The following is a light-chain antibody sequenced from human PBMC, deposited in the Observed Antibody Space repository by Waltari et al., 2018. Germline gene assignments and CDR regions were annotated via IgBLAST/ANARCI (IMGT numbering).Light chain of an antibody. J-gene: IGLJ2*01. CDR1: SSDIGGYNY. CDR3: SSYTSTGARL. V-gene: IGLV2-14*03. Sequence: QSALTQPASVSGSPGQSITISCPGTSSDIGGYNYFSWYQQHPGKAPKLMIYDVSNRPSGVSNRFSGSKSGNTASLSISGLQTEDEADYYCSSYTSTGARLFGGGTKLTVL. CDR2: DVS.